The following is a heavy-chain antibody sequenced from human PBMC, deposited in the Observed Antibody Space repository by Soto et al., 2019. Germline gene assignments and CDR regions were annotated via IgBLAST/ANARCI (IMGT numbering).Heavy chain of an antibody. J-gene: IGHJ4*02. Sequence: QTGGSLRLSCAASGFTFSSYAMHWVRQAPGKGLEWVAVISYDGSNKYYADSVKGRFTISRDNSKNTLSLQMNSLRAEDTAVFYCARSGGDKNRYYYFDYWGQGTLVTVSS. CDR2: ISYDGSNK. CDR3: ARSGGDKNRYYYFDY. V-gene: IGHV3-30-3*01. D-gene: IGHD2-21*02. CDR1: GFTFSSYA.